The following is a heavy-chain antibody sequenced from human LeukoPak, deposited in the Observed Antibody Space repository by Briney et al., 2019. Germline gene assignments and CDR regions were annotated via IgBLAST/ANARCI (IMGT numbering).Heavy chain of an antibody. CDR2: ISHSGGT. D-gene: IGHD1-14*01. V-gene: IGHV4-38-2*02. CDR1: GYSLSSGYS. J-gene: IGHJ5*02. CDR3: AGVTSPLGWIAP. Sequence: SETLSLTCTVSGYSLSSGYSWGWIRPPPGKGLEWIGSISHSGGTYYKPSLKSRVTISVDTSKNQLYLKLRAVTAADPAVYYCAGVTSPLGWIAPWGQGTLVTVSS.